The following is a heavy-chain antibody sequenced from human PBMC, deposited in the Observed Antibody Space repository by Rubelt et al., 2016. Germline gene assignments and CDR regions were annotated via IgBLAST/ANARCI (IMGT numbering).Heavy chain of an antibody. CDR3: AKDRVGSWFSLDY. CDR2: ISGSGGST. J-gene: IGHJ4*02. Sequence: SRGGLVQPGGSLRVSCAASGFTFSRYAMNWVRQGPGKGLEWVAAISGSGGSTFYADSVKGRFTISRDNSKNTLYLQMNNLRAEDTAVYYCAKDRVGSWFSLDYWGQGTLVTVST. CDR1: GFTFSRYA. V-gene: IGHV3-23*01. D-gene: IGHD6-13*01.